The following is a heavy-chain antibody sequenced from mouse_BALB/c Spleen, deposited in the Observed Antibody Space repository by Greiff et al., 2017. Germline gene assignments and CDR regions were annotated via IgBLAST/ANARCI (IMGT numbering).Heavy chain of an antibody. Sequence: EVQLQESGAELAKPGASVKMSCKASGYTFTSYVMHWVKQKPGQGLEWIGYINPYNDGTKYNEKFKGKATLTSDKSSSTAYMELSSLTSEDSAVYYCASIYYDYDGFAYWGQGTLVTVSA. J-gene: IGHJ3*01. CDR3: ASIYYDYDGFAY. V-gene: IGHV1-14*01. CDR1: GYTFTSYV. D-gene: IGHD2-4*01. CDR2: INPYNDGT.